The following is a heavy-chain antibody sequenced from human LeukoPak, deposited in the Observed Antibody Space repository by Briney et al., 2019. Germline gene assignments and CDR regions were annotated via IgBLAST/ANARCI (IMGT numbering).Heavy chain of an antibody. V-gene: IGHV4-34*01. CDR3: ARARYYYDSSGYYYYYYYMDI. CDR2: INHSGST. D-gene: IGHD3-22*01. CDR1: GGSFSGYY. J-gene: IGHJ6*03. Sequence: SETLSLTCAVYGGSFSGYYWSWIRQPPGKGLEWIGEINHSGSTNYNPSLKSRVTISVDTSKNQFSLKLSSVTAADTAVYYCARARYYYDSSGYYYYYYYMDIWGKGTTVTVSS.